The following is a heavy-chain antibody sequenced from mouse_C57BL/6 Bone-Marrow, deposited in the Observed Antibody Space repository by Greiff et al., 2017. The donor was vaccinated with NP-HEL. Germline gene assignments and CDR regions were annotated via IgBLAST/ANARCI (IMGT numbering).Heavy chain of an antibody. CDR2: IYPGGGFT. J-gene: IGHJ4*01. CDR1: GYTFTNYW. V-gene: IGHV1-63*01. D-gene: IGHD2-1*01. Sequence: QVQLQQSGAELVKPGTSVKMCCKASGYTFTNYWGGWAKQRPGHGLLWVVDIYPGGGFTNYNEKFKGKATLTADKSSSTAYMQFSSLTSEDSAIYYCARSSGYGNHYYAMDYWGQGTSVTVSS. CDR3: ARSSGYGNHYYAMDY.